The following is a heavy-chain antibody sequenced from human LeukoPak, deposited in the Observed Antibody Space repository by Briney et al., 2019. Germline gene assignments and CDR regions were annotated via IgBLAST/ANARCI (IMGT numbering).Heavy chain of an antibody. Sequence: ASVKVSCKASGYTFTGYYMHWVRQAPGQGLEWMGWINPNSGGTNYAQKFQGRVTMTRDTSISTAYMELSRLRSDDTAVYYCARVPSKYPTKGDYWGQGTLVTVSS. CDR2: INPNSGGT. J-gene: IGHJ4*02. CDR1: GYTFTGYY. D-gene: IGHD6-6*01. V-gene: IGHV1-2*02. CDR3: ARVPSKYPTKGDY.